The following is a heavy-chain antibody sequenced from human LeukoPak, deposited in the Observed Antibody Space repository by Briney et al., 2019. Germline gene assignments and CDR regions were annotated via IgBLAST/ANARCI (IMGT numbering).Heavy chain of an antibody. CDR3: ARGPLGYCSSTSCLKYNWFDP. CDR1: GGSFSGYY. CDR2: INHSGRT. J-gene: IGHJ5*02. V-gene: IGHV4-34*01. Sequence: SETLSLTCAVYGGSFSGYYWSWIRQPPGKGLEWIGEINHSGRTNYNPSLKSRVTISVDTSKNQFSLKLSSVTAADTAVYYCARGPLGYCSSTSCLKYNWFDPWGQGTLVTVSS. D-gene: IGHD2-2*01.